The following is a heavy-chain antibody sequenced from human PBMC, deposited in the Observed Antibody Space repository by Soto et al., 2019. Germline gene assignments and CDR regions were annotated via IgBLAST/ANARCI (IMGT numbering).Heavy chain of an antibody. CDR2: INNSGST. CDR3: ARASDPNYYYYMDV. CDR1: GGSFSGYY. D-gene: IGHD6-6*01. J-gene: IGHJ6*03. Sequence: SETLSLTCAVYGGSFSGYYWSWIRQPPGKGLEWIGEINNSGSTNYNPSLKIRVTISLDTSKNHFSLKLSSVPAADTVVYYCARASDPNYYYYMDVWGKGTTVTVSS. V-gene: IGHV4-34*01.